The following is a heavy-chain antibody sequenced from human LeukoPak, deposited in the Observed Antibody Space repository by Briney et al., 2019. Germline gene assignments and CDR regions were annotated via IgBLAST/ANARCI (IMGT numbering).Heavy chain of an antibody. CDR2: ISGSGGST. CDR3: AKPLGSSIAGY. V-gene: IGHV3-23*01. CDR1: GFTLSSYA. Sequence: GGSLRLSCAASGFTLSSYAMSWVRQAPGKGLEWVSAISGSGGSTYYADSVKGRFTISRDNSKNTLYLQMNSLRAEDTAVYYCAKPLGSSIAGYWGQGTLVTVSS. D-gene: IGHD6-6*01. J-gene: IGHJ4*02.